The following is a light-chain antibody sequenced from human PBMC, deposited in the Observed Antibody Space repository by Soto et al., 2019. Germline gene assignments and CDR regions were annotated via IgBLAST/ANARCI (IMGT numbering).Light chain of an antibody. CDR3: QPYSSYQWT. Sequence: DIHMTQTPSTLSASVGDRVTIACRATQSISSWLAWYQQKPCKAPKLLISDASNLESGVPSRFSGSGSGTEFTLTVSSMQPDDFATYYCQPYSSYQWTFGQGPKVDIK. J-gene: IGKJ1*01. CDR2: DAS. CDR1: QSISSW. V-gene: IGKV1-5*01.